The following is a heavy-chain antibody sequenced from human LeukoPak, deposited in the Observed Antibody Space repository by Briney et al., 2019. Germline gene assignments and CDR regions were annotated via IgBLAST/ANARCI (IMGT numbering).Heavy chain of an antibody. Sequence: AASVKVSCKASGGTFSSYAISWVRQAPGQGLEWMGGIIPIFGTANYAQKFQGRVTITADESTSTAYMELSSLRSEDTAVYYCARHSIAAAGGPLDYWGQGTLVTVSS. D-gene: IGHD6-13*01. CDR3: ARHSIAAAGGPLDY. V-gene: IGHV1-69*13. J-gene: IGHJ4*02. CDR1: GGTFSSYA. CDR2: IIPIFGTA.